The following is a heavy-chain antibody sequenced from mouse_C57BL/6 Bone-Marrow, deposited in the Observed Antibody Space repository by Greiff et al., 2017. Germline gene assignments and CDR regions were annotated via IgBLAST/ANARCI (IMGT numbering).Heavy chain of an antibody. D-gene: IGHD1-1*01. CDR3: ARPYYGSSRRFAY. CDR2: IYPGDGDT. Sequence: LQESGPELVKPGASVKISCKASGYAFSSSWMNWVKQRPGKGLEWIGRIYPGDGDTNYNGKFKGKATLTADKSPSTAYMQLSSLTSEDSAVYFCARPYYGSSRRFAYWGQGTLVTVSA. J-gene: IGHJ3*01. V-gene: IGHV1-82*01. CDR1: GYAFSSSW.